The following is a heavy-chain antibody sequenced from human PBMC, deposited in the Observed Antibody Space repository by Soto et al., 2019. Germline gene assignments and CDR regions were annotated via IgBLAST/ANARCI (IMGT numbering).Heavy chain of an antibody. CDR3: ANLLRGRGVFYGMDV. V-gene: IGHV3-23*01. D-gene: IGHD3-10*01. J-gene: IGHJ6*02. CDR2: ISGSGGST. Sequence: GGSLRLSCAASGFTFSSYAMSWVRQAPGKGLEWVSAISGSGGSTYYADSVKGRFTISRDNSKNTLYLQMNSLRAEDTAVYYCANLLRGRGVFYGMDVWGQGTTVTVSS. CDR1: GFTFSSYA.